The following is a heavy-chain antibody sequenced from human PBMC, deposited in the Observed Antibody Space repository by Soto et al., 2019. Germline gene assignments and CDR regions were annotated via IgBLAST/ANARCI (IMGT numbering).Heavy chain of an antibody. CDR3: ARTDYYYDISGYAPDAFDI. CDR2: IYYSGST. D-gene: IGHD3-22*01. CDR1: GGSISSYY. J-gene: IGHJ3*02. V-gene: IGHV4-59*01. Sequence: QVQLQESGPGLVKPSETLSLTCTVSGGSISSYYWSWIRQPPGKGLEWIGYIYYSGSTNYNPSLKSRVPISVDTSKNQFSLKLSSVTAADTAVYYCARTDYYYDISGYAPDAFDIWGRGTMVTVSS.